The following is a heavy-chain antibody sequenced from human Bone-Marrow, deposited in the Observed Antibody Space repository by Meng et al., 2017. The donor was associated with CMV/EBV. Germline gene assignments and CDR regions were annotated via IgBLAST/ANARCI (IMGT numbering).Heavy chain of an antibody. CDR1: GGSFSGYY. J-gene: IGHJ4*02. Sequence: GSLRLSYAVYGGSFSGYYWSWIRQPPGKGLEWIGEINHSGSTNYNPSLKSRVTISVDTSKNQFSLKLSSVTAADTAVYYCARSPYSSSWLSYWGQGTLVTVSS. V-gene: IGHV4-34*01. CDR2: INHSGST. D-gene: IGHD6-13*01. CDR3: ARSPYSSSWLSY.